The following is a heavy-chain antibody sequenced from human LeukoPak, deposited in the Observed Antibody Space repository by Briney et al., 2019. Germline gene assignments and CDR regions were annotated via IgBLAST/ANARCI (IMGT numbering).Heavy chain of an antibody. CDR3: AKVFVAVAGPLHY. CDR2: ISGSGGST. D-gene: IGHD6-19*01. V-gene: IGHV3-23*01. CDR1: GSTFSSYA. Sequence: GGSLRLSCAASGSTFSSYAMSWVRQAPGKGLEWVSAISGSGGSTYYADSVKGRFTISRDNSKNTLYLQMNSLRADDTAVYYCAKVFVAVAGPLHYWGQGTLVTVSS. J-gene: IGHJ4*02.